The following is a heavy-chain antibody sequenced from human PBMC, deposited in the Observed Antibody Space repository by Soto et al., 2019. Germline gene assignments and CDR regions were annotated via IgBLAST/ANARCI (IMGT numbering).Heavy chain of an antibody. J-gene: IGHJ5*02. CDR2: IWFDGTNK. V-gene: IGHV3-33*01. CDR3: VRDYTYGPGASYGHNWFDP. D-gene: IGHD3-10*01. Sequence: QVQLLESGGGVVQPEKSLRLSCAASGFTFTNYGMQWVRQAPGKGLEWVAGIWFDGTNKNYADSVKGRFTISRDNSNNTVYLQMDSLRAEDTAVYYCVRDYTYGPGASYGHNWFDPWGQGTRVSVS. CDR1: GFTFTNYG.